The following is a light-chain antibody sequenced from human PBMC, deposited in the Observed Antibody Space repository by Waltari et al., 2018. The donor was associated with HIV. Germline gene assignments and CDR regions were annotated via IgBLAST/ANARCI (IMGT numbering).Light chain of an antibody. V-gene: IGKV1-33*01. CDR1: QDIGYY. CDR3: QQYHSQFT. Sequence: DIQMTQSPSSLSASVRDRVTITCQATQDIGYYLNWYQQKPGEAPRLLIYDASRLRPGVPSRFSGGVSGTDCTLTISSLQPEDIATYYCQQYHSQFTFGPGTKVHIK. CDR2: DAS. J-gene: IGKJ3*01.